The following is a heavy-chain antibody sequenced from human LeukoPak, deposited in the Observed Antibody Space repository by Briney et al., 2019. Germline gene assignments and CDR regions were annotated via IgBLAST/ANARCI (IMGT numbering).Heavy chain of an antibody. D-gene: IGHD3-10*01. J-gene: IGHJ4*02. Sequence: PGESLKISCKGSGYSFTSYWIGWVRQMPGKGLEWMGIIYPGDSDTRYSPSFQGQVTISADKSISTAYLQWSSLKASDTAMYYCARLPPEFFPTYPGFSGSYLDYWGQGTLVTVSS. CDR2: IYPGDSDT. CDR1: GYSFTSYW. CDR3: ARLPPEFFPTYPGFSGSYLDY. V-gene: IGHV5-51*03.